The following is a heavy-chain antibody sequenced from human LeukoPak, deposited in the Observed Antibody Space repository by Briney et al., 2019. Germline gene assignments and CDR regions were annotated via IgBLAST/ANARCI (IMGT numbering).Heavy chain of an antibody. CDR3: ASQTYSSSSYY. CDR2: INWNAGST. D-gene: IGHD6-13*01. CDR1: GFTFDDYA. J-gene: IGHJ4*02. V-gene: IGHV3-20*04. Sequence: GGSLRLSCAASGFTFDDYAMSWVRQAPGKGLEWVSGINWNAGSTGYADSVKGRFTISRDNAKNSLYLQMYSLRAEDTAVYYCASQTYSSSSYYWGQGTLVTVSS.